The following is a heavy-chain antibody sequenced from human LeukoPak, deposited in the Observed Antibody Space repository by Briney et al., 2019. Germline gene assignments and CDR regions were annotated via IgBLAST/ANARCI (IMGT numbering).Heavy chain of an antibody. V-gene: IGHV4-4*07. D-gene: IGHD3-10*01. J-gene: IGHJ6*02. Sequence: SETLSLTCTVSGGSISSYYWSWIRQPAGKGLEWIGRIYTSGSTNYNPSPKSRVTMSVDTSKNQFSPKLSSVTAADTAVYYCARDGLVRGVIRDHFYYYYGMDVWGQGTTVTVSS. CDR2: IYTSGST. CDR3: ARDGLVRGVIRDHFYYYYGMDV. CDR1: GGSISSYY.